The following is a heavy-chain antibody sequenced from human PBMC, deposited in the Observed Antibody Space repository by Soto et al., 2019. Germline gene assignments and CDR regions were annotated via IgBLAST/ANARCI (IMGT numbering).Heavy chain of an antibody. Sequence: SETLSLTCTVSGDSVSSYYWSWIRQPAGRGLEWIGRIYISGSTDYNPSLKGRVSMSVDRSKNQFSLKLTSVTAAYTAVYYCVRDCSGGGCYSAYGMDVWGQGTTVTVSS. CDR2: IYISGST. V-gene: IGHV4-4*07. CDR3: VRDCSGGGCYSAYGMDV. D-gene: IGHD2-15*01. J-gene: IGHJ6*02. CDR1: GDSVSSYY.